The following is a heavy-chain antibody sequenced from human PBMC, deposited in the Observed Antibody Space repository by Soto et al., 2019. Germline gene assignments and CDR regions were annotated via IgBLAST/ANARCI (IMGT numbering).Heavy chain of an antibody. D-gene: IGHD5-18*01. Sequence: AXVKVSCKSSGYTLSTYGIAWVRQAPGQGLEWMGWISAYNGNTNYAQKLQGRVTMTTDTSTSTAYMELRSLKSDDTAVYYCARWVDTAMVTTDYWGQGTVVTVSS. V-gene: IGHV1-18*01. CDR3: ARWVDTAMVTTDY. CDR1: GYTLSTYG. J-gene: IGHJ4*02. CDR2: ISAYNGNT.